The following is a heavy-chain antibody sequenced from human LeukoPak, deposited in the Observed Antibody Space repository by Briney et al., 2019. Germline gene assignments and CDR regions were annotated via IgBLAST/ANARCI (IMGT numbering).Heavy chain of an antibody. V-gene: IGHV1-18*01. CDR2: ISAYNGNT. Sequence: VASLKVSCKTSGYIFTNYYLHWVRRAPGQGLEWMGWISAYNGNTNYAQKLQGRVTMTTDTSTSTAYMELRSLRSDDTAVYYCARVYNDFWSGYPDYWGQGTLVTVSS. CDR1: GYIFTNYY. CDR3: ARVYNDFWSGYPDY. D-gene: IGHD3-3*01. J-gene: IGHJ4*02.